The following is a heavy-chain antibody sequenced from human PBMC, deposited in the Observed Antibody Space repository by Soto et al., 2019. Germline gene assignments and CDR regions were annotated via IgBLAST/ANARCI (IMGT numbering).Heavy chain of an antibody. Sequence: GGSLRLSCAASGFTFSSYWMSWVRQAPGKGLEWVANIKQDRSDKNYVDSVKGRFTISRDNANNLLYLQMNSLRVDDTAVYYCTRDQGGSYDSWFDPWGQGTLVTVSS. CDR3: TRDQGGSYDSWFDP. CDR2: IKQDRSDK. D-gene: IGHD1-26*01. V-gene: IGHV3-7*01. J-gene: IGHJ5*02. CDR1: GFTFSSYW.